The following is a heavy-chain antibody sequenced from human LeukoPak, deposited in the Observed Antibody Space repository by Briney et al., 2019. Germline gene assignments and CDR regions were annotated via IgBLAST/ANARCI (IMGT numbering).Heavy chain of an antibody. J-gene: IGHJ4*02. V-gene: IGHV4-39*01. CDR2: IYYSGST. Sequence: SETLSLTCTVSGGSISSGNYYWVWIRQPPGKGLEWVGSIYYSGSTYYNPPLKSRVTISVDTSKNQFSLKLSSVTAADTAVYYCALRYFDRDYWGQGTLVTVSS. D-gene: IGHD3-9*01. CDR1: GGSISSGNYY. CDR3: ALRYFDRDY.